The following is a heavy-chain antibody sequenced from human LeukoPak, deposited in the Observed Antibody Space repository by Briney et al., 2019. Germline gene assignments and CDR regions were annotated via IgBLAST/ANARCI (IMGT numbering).Heavy chain of an antibody. V-gene: IGHV3-11*01. D-gene: IGHD3-9*01. CDR1: GFTFSDYY. J-gene: IGHJ4*02. CDR2: INSSGSTI. CDR3: ARDQHVLRYFDWLLELDY. Sequence: PGGSLRLSCAASGFTFSDYYMSWIRQAPGKGLEWVSYINSSGSTIYYADSVKGRFTISRDNAKNSLYLQMNSLRAEDTAVYYCARDQHVLRYFDWLLELDYWGQGTLVTVSS.